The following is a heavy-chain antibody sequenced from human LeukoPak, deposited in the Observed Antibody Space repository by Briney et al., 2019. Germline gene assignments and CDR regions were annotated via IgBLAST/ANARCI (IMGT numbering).Heavy chain of an antibody. CDR1: GGSISSYF. J-gene: IGHJ4*02. V-gene: IGHV4-59*01. CDR2: IYYSGST. Sequence: SETLSLTCTVSGGSISSYFWSWIRQPPGKGLEWIGYIYYSGSTNYNPSLKSRVTISVDTSKNQFSLKLRSVTAADTAVYYCARANDRGYHYDSSSDFDFWGQGTLVTVSS. D-gene: IGHD3-22*01. CDR3: ARANDRGYHYDSSSDFDF.